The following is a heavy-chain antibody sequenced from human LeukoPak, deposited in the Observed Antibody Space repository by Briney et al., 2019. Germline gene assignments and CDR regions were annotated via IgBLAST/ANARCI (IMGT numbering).Heavy chain of an antibody. J-gene: IGHJ4*02. CDR2: ISGSGGST. Sequence: GGSLRLSCAASGFTFSSYAMSWVRQAPGKGLEWVSAISGSGGSTYYADSVKGRFTISRDNSKNTLYLQMNSLRAEDTAVYYCAKDDRDNCGSYYFDYWGQGTLVTVSS. D-gene: IGHD1-26*01. CDR1: GFTFSSYA. CDR3: AKDDRDNCGSYYFDY. V-gene: IGHV3-23*01.